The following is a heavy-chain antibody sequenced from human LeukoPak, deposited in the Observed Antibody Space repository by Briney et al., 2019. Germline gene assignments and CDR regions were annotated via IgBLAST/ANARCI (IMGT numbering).Heavy chain of an antibody. Sequence: ASVKVSCTASGYTFTGYYMHWVRQAPGQGLEWMGWINPNSGATNYAQKFQGWVTMTRDTSISTAYMELSRLRSDDTAVYYCARGVLRYFDWLDVWGQGTLVTVSS. CDR2: INPNSGAT. CDR1: GYTFTGYY. CDR3: ARGVLRYFDWLDV. V-gene: IGHV1-2*04. D-gene: IGHD3-9*01. J-gene: IGHJ5*02.